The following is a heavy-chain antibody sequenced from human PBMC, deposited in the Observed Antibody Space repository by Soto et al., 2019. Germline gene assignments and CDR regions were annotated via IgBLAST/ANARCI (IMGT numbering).Heavy chain of an antibody. D-gene: IGHD3-10*01. J-gene: IGHJ4*02. CDR1: GGTFSSYT. CDR3: ARDRYYGSGSPRDY. V-gene: IGHV1-69*08. Sequence: QVQLVQPGAEVKKPGSSVKVSCKASGGTFSSYTISWVRQAPGQGLEWMGRIIPILGIANYAQKFQGRVTITADKSTSTAYMALSSLRSEDTAVYYCARDRYYGSGSPRDYWGQGTLVTVSS. CDR2: IIPILGIA.